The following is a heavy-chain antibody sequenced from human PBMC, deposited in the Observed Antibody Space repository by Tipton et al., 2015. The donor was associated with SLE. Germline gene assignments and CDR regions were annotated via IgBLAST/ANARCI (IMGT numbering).Heavy chain of an antibody. CDR2: VYYSGST. CDR3: ARDVGGYNTGWFPYYFDY. D-gene: IGHD2-8*02. CDR1: GASISSSSYY. Sequence: TLSLTCTVSGASISSSSYYWVWFRQPPGKGLEWTGSVYYSGSTSYNPSLKSRVTISIDTSKRQFSLQLSSVTAADTAVYYCARDVGGYNTGWFPYYFDYWGQGTLVTVSS. V-gene: IGHV4-39*07. J-gene: IGHJ4*02.